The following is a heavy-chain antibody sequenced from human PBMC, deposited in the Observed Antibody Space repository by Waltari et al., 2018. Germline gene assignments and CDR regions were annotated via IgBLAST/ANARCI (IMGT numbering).Heavy chain of an antibody. V-gene: IGHV1-24*01. D-gene: IGHD6-19*01. CDR1: GYTLTELS. CDR2: FDPEEGET. Sequence: QVQLVQSGAEVKKPGASVKVSCKVSGYTLTELSMHWVRQAPGKGLEWMGGFDPEEGETIYAQKFQGRVTMTEDTSTDTAYMELSSLRSEDTAVYYCATDLIAVAGTRRGENAFDIWGQGTMVTVSS. CDR3: ATDLIAVAGTRRGENAFDI. J-gene: IGHJ3*02.